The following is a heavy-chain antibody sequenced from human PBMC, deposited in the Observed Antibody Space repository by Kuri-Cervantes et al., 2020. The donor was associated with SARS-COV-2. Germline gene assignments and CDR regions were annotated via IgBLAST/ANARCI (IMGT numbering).Heavy chain of an antibody. CDR1: AFTFNNYG. Sequence: GGSLRLSCAASAFTFNNYGMSWVRQAPGKGLEWVAIISYSGENTYYADSVKGRFTISRDNFKNTVYLQMNSLRAEDTAVYYCTKGMWELLPWGYYFDSWGQGTLVTVSS. J-gene: IGHJ4*02. CDR3: TKGMWELLPWGYYFDS. D-gene: IGHD1-26*01. V-gene: IGHV3-23*01. CDR2: ISYSGENT.